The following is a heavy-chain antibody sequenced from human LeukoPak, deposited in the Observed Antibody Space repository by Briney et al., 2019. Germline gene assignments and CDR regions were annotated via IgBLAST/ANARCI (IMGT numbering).Heavy chain of an antibody. Sequence: PGGSLRLSCAASGFTVSSNYMSWVRQAPGKGLEWVSDIYSGGSTYYADSVKGRFTISRDNSKNTLYLQMNSLRAEDTAVYYCARPGYYYGMDVWGQGTTVTVSS. CDR2: IYSGGST. CDR3: ARPGYYYGMDV. CDR1: GFTVSSNY. J-gene: IGHJ6*02. V-gene: IGHV3-66*01.